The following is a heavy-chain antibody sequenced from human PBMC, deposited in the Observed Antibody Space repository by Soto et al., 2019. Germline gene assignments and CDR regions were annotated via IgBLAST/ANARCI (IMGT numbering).Heavy chain of an antibody. D-gene: IGHD2-15*01. Sequence: EVQLVESGGGLVKPGESLRLSCAASGFTLTNGWMTWVRQAPGKGLEWVCRIRSKADGGSTDYSVPVKGRFTISRDDSKDTLYLNMNSLNDDDTAWYYCTTCRYTQGSDYWGQGTLVTVSS. J-gene: IGHJ4*02. V-gene: IGHV3-15*07. CDR2: IRSKADGGST. CDR3: TTCRYTQGSDY. CDR1: GFTLTNGW.